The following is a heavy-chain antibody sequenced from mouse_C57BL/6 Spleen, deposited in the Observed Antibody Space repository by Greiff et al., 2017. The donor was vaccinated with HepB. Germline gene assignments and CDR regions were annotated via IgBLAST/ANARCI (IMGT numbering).Heavy chain of an antibody. D-gene: IGHD1-1*01. CDR3: ARWCYGSSLGDFDV. CDR2: INPSTGGT. V-gene: IGHV1-42*01. CDR1: GYSFTGYY. J-gene: IGHJ1*03. Sequence: VQLQQSGPELVKPGASVKISCKASGYSFTGYYMNWVKQSPEKSLEWIGEINPSTGGTTYNQKFKAKATLTVDKSSSTAYMQLKSLTSEDSAVYYCARWCYGSSLGDFDVWGTGTTVTVSS.